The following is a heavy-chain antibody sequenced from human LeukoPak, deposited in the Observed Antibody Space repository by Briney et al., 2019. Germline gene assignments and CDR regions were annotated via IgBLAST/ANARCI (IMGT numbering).Heavy chain of an antibody. D-gene: IGHD1-26*01. Sequence: EASVKVSCKVSGYTLTELSMHWVRQAPGKGLEWMGGFDPEDGETIYAQKFQGRVTMAEDTSTDTAYMELSSPRSEDTAVYYCAKVMWEATYWGQGTLVTVSS. CDR1: GYTLTELS. V-gene: IGHV1-24*01. CDR3: AKVMWEATY. J-gene: IGHJ4*02. CDR2: FDPEDGET.